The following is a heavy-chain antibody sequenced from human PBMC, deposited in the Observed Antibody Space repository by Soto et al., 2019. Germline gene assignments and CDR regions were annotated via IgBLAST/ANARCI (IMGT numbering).Heavy chain of an antibody. Sequence: SETLSLTCTVSGGSISSYYWSWIRQPPGKGLEWIGYIYYSGSTNYNPSLKSRVTISVDTSKNQFSLKLSSVTAADTAVYYCARGTGGYVAAAGPIWFDPWGQGTLVTVSS. J-gene: IGHJ5*02. CDR1: GGSISSYY. CDR3: ARGTGGYVAAAGPIWFDP. D-gene: IGHD6-13*01. V-gene: IGHV4-59*01. CDR2: IYYSGST.